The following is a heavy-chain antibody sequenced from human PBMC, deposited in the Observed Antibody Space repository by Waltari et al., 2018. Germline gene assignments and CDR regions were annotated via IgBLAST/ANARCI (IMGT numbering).Heavy chain of an antibody. D-gene: IGHD3-3*01. CDR2: INPNTGGT. V-gene: IGHV1-2*02. J-gene: IGHJ6*02. CDR3: ARYYLEGYYYHGLDV. CDR1: GYTFTGYS. Sequence: QVQLVQSGAEVKRPGASVKVSCKPSGYTFTGYSMHWVRQAPGQGLEWMALINPNTGGTKYAQKFEGRVTVTRDTSISTAYMELSSLTSDDTAVYYCARYYLEGYYYHGLDVWGQGTTVTVSS.